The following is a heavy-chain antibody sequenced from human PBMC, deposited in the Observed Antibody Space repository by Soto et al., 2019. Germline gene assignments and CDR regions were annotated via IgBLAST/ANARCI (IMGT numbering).Heavy chain of an antibody. J-gene: IGHJ4*02. V-gene: IGHV1-69*19. D-gene: IGHD2-15*01. CDR3: ASVVKVHSPASVY. Sequence: QVQLVQSGAEMKKPGSSVKVSCQSSGGTFNTYAMNWVRQAPGQGPEWMGDISPMFGAANYAPKFQGRVTISAADSTASAYIQSPCFTSDDTALSSCASVVKVHSPASVYWGQESGVTVS. CDR2: ISPMFGAA. CDR1: GGTFNTYA.